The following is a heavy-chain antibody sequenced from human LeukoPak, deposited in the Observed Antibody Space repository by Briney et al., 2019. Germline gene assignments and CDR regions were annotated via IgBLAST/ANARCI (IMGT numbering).Heavy chain of an antibody. CDR2: INPNSDGT. CDR1: GYTFTGYY. V-gene: IGHV1-2*02. Sequence: ASVKVSCKASGYTFTGYYMHWVRQAPGQGLEWMGWINPNSDGTNYAQNFQGRVTMTRDTSISTAYMELSRLRSDDTAVYYCARGDGGYSSDFDYWGQGTLVTVSS. J-gene: IGHJ4*02. D-gene: IGHD2-15*01. CDR3: ARGDGGYSSDFDY.